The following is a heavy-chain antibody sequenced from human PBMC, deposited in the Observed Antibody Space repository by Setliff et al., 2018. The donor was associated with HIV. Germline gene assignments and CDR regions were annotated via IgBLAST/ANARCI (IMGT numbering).Heavy chain of an antibody. CDR3: ARVLPYYCETGGNYPAAFDI. V-gene: IGHV4-38-2*01. J-gene: IGHJ3*02. CDR2: IFHSGIT. CDR1: GYFISSGYY. D-gene: IGHD3-22*01. Sequence: SETLSLTCGVSGYFISSGYYWGWIRQPPGKGLEWIGSIFHSGITYYNPSLKSRVNMFVDTFKNQFSLKLSSVTAADTAVYYCARVLPYYCETGGNYPAAFDIWGQGALVTVSS.